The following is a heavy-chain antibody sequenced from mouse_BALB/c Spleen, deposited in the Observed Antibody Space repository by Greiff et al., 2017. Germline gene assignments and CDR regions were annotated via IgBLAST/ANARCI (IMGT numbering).Heavy chain of an antibody. CDR3: ARGGGNLYAMDY. CDR2: IDPYNGGT. J-gene: IGHJ4*01. Sequence: VQLQQSGPGLVKPGASVKVSCKASGYAFTSYNMYWVHQSPGKSLEWIGYIDPYNGGTSYNQKIKCKATFTVYKSSSTAYRQLNNLTAEDSAVNYCARGGGNLYAMDYWGQGTSVTVSS. CDR1: GYAFTSYN. V-gene: IGHV1S135*01. D-gene: IGHD1-1*02.